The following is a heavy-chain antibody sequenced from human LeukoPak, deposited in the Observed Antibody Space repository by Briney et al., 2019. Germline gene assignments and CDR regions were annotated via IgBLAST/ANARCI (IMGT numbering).Heavy chain of an antibody. CDR1: GFTFSSYA. CDR3: ATTARVGQN. Sequence: PGGSLRLSCAASGFTFSSYAMHWVRQAPGKGLEWISYIGRTGGDINYADSVKGRFIVSRDNNINSLFLQMNSLRAEDTAVYYCATTARVGQNWGQGTLVTVSS. V-gene: IGHV3-21*04. D-gene: IGHD3/OR15-3a*01. J-gene: IGHJ4*02. CDR2: IGRTGGDI.